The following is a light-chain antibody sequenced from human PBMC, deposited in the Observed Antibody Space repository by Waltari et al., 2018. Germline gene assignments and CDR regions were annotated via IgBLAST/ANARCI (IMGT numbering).Light chain of an antibody. V-gene: IGKV2-30*01. CDR2: KVS. CDR3: MQGTHWPWT. Sequence: DVVMTQSPLSLPVTLGQPASISCRSSQSLVSSDGNTYFNWFQQRPRQSPRRLLYKVSNRDSGVPDRFSGSGSGTDFTLGISRVEAEDVGVYYCMQGTHWPWTFGQGTKVEIK. J-gene: IGKJ1*01. CDR1: QSLVSSDGNTY.